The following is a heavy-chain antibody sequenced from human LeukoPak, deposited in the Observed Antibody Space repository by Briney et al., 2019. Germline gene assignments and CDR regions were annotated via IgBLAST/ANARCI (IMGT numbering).Heavy chain of an antibody. CDR3: ARDPRSNSGSLDY. D-gene: IGHD1-26*01. V-gene: IGHV1-18*01. CDR2: ISAYNGHT. J-gene: IGHJ4*02. Sequence: ASVRVSCKASGYTFTSYGISWVRQAPGQGLEWMGWISAYNGHTNYEQKFQGRVTMTTDTSTSTAYMELRSLRSDDTAVYYCARDPRSNSGSLDYWGQGTLVTVSS. CDR1: GYTFTSYG.